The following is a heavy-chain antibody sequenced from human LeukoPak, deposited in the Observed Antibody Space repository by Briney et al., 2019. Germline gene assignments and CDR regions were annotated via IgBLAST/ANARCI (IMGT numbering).Heavy chain of an antibody. CDR2: INPDSGAT. CDR1: GYSVTASY. Sequence: ASVKVSCKASGYSVTASYIQWARQAPGHGLEWRGWINPDSGATNYAQKFQSRDTMTSDTSINTAYMELSRLRSDDTAVYYCARLDYRVNSGHWGQGTLVTVSS. CDR3: ARLDYRVNSGH. J-gene: IGHJ4*02. D-gene: IGHD4-23*01. V-gene: IGHV1-2*02.